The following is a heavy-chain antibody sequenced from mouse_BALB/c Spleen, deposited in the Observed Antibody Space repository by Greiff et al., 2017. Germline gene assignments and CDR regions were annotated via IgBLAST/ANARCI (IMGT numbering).Heavy chain of an antibody. D-gene: IGHD4-1*01. CDR3: ARWEYYFDY. CDR2: ISSGSSTI. J-gene: IGHJ2*01. Sequence: EVKLVESGGGLVQPGGSRKLSCAASGFTFSSFGMHWVRQAPEKGLEWVAYISSGSSTIYYADTVKGRFTISRDNPKNTLFLQMTSLRSEDTAMYYCARWEYYFDYWGQGTTLTVSS. V-gene: IGHV5-17*02. CDR1: GFTFSSFG.